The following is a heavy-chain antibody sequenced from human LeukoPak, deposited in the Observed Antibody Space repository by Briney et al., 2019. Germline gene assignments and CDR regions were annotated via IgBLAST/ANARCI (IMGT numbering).Heavy chain of an antibody. CDR3: AKATAGYYNFDY. CDR2: ISWNGGNI. Sequence: GGSLRLSCLASGFTFDDYVMHWVRQIPGKGLEWVSGISWNGGNIHYADSVKGRFTISRDNANNSLYLQMNSLRAEDTALYYCAKATAGYYNFDYWGQGTLVTVSS. V-gene: IGHV3-9*01. D-gene: IGHD3-9*01. J-gene: IGHJ4*02. CDR1: GFTFDDYV.